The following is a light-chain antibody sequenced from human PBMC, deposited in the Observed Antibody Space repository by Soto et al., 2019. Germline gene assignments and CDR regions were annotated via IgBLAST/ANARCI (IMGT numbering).Light chain of an antibody. V-gene: IGKV3-11*01. CDR3: QQRSNCPIT. Sequence: EIVLTQSPVTLSLSPGERATLSCRASQSVSSYLAWYQQKPGQAPRLLIYDAFNRATGIPARFSGSGSGTDFTLTISGLEPEDFAVYYCQQRSNCPITFGQGTRLEIK. CDR1: QSVSSY. CDR2: DAF. J-gene: IGKJ5*01.